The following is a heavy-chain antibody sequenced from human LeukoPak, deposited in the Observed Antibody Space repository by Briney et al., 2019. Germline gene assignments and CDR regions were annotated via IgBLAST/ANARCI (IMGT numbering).Heavy chain of an antibody. Sequence: PSETLSLTCAVYGGSFSGYYWTWIRQTPGKGLEWIGEMNPSGSTNYNPSLKSRVTMSVDTSKNQISLKLSSVTAADSAVYYCVRRVRYFGQNDYWGQGTLVTVSS. CDR3: VRRVRYFGQNDY. CDR1: GGSFSGYY. J-gene: IGHJ4*02. D-gene: IGHD3-9*01. CDR2: MNPSGST. V-gene: IGHV4-34*01.